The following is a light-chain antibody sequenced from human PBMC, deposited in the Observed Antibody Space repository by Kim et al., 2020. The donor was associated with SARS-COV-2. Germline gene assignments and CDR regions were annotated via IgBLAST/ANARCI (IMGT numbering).Light chain of an antibody. CDR2: KDS. CDR1: ALPKQY. J-gene: IGLJ3*02. Sequence: SYELTQPPSVSVSPGQTARITCSGDALPKQYAYWYQLKAGQAPVLVIYKDSERPSGIPERISGSSSGTTATLTISGVQAEDEADYYCQSTDSSGTSYWVFGGGTQLTVL. CDR3: QSTDSSGTSYWV. V-gene: IGLV3-25*03.